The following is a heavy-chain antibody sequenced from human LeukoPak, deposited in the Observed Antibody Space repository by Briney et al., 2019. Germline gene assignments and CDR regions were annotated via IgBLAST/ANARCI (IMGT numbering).Heavy chain of an antibody. CDR1: GYTFTSYY. Sequence: GASVKVSCKASGYTFTSYYMHWVRQAPGQGLEWMGIINPSGGSTSYAQKFQGRVTMTRDTSTSTVYMELSSLRSEDTAVYYCARSGGITIFGVVSAPYYYYGMDVWGQGTTVTVSS. D-gene: IGHD3-3*01. J-gene: IGHJ6*02. V-gene: IGHV1-46*01. CDR2: INPSGGST. CDR3: ARSGGITIFGVVSAPYYYYGMDV.